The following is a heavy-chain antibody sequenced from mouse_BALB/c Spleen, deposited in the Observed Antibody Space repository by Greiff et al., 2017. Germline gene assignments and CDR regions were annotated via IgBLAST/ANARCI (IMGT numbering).Heavy chain of an antibody. CDR3: TVIYYRYAMDY. D-gene: IGHD2-14*01. V-gene: IGHV1-5*01. Sequence: EVQLQQSGTVLARPGASVKMSCKASGYTFTSYWMHWVKQRPGQGLEWIGAIYPGNSDTSYNQKFKGKAKLTAVTSTSTAYMELSSLTNEDSAVYYCTVIYYRYAMDYWGQGTSVTVSS. CDR1: GYTFTSYW. CDR2: IYPGNSDT. J-gene: IGHJ4*01.